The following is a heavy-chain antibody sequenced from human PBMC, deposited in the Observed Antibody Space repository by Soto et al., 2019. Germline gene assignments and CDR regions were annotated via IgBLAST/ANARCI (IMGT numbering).Heavy chain of an antibody. Sequence: SETLSLTCTVSGGSISSYYWSWIRQPPGKGLEWIGYIYYSGSTNYNPSLKSRVTISVDTSKNQFSLKLSSVTAADTAVYYGARDPGVAPGDFDWLLGPPYENYYYYYGMDVWGQGTTVTVSS. J-gene: IGHJ6*02. D-gene: IGHD3-9*01. CDR2: IYYSGST. V-gene: IGHV4-59*01. CDR3: ARDPGVAPGDFDWLLGPPYENYYYYYGMDV. CDR1: GGSISSYY.